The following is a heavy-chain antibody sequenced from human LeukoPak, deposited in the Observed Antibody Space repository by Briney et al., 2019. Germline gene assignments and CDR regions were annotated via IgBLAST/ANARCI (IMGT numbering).Heavy chain of an antibody. D-gene: IGHD2-2*01. V-gene: IGHV3-23*01. CDR1: GFTFSIYG. J-gene: IGHJ6*03. CDR3: ARDSIVVVPAAMDHYYYYYYMDV. CDR2: ISPGGEIT. Sequence: PGGSLRLSCAASGFTFSIYGMNWVRQAPGKGLEWVSGISPGGEITYYADSVKGRFTISRDNAKNSLSLQMNSLRAEDTALYYCARDSIVVVPAAMDHYYYYYYMDVWGKGTTVTVSS.